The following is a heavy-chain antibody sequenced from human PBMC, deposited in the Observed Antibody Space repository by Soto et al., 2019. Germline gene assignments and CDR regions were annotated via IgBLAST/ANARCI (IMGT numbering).Heavy chain of an antibody. CDR2: IIPIFGTA. V-gene: IGHV1-69*13. Sequence: SVKVSCKASGGTFIGYAISWLRQAPLQLLEWMGGIIPIFGTANYAQKFQGRVTITADESTSTAYMELSSLRSEDTAVYYCAREVLVVVAARASDWFDPWGQGTLVTVSS. J-gene: IGHJ5*02. CDR3: AREVLVVVAARASDWFDP. D-gene: IGHD2-15*01. CDR1: GGTFIGYA.